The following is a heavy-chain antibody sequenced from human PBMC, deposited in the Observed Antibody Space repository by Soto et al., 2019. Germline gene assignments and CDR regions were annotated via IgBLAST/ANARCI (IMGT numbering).Heavy chain of an antibody. D-gene: IGHD4-17*01. CDR3: ARGATVTQYDY. CDR1: GVSVSSGSFY. J-gene: IGHJ4*02. V-gene: IGHV4-61*01. Sequence: SETLSLTCTVSGVSVSSGSFYWAWTRQPPGKGLEWIGFISYSGTTNYNPSLKSRVTISVDTSRSHISLKVSSLTAADTAVYYCARGATVTQYDYWGQGTLVTVSS. CDR2: ISYSGTT.